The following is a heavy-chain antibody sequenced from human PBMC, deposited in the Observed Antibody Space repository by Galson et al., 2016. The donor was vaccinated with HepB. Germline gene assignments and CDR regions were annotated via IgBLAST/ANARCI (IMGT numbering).Heavy chain of an antibody. J-gene: IGHJ4*02. CDR1: GFTFSSYA. CDR2: ISGSGSST. CDR3: AKNPDYDSSYYFDY. Sequence: SLRLSCAASGFTFSSYAMSWVRQAPGKGLEWVSAISGSGSSTYYADSVKGRFTISRDNSKNTLYLQMNSLRAEDTAVYYCAKNPDYDSSYYFDYWGQGTLVTVSS. V-gene: IGHV3-23*01. D-gene: IGHD3-3*01.